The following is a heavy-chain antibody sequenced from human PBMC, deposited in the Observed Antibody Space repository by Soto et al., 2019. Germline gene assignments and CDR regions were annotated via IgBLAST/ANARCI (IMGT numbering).Heavy chain of an antibody. CDR2: IIPIFGTT. J-gene: IGHJ2*01. D-gene: IGHD2-15*01. V-gene: IGHV1-69*12. CDR1: GGTFSSYA. Sequence: QVQLVQSGAEVKKPGSSVKVSCKASGGTFSSYAISWVRQAPGQGLEWMGGIIPIFGTTNYAQKFQGRVTITAEESKSTAYMELSSLRSEDTAVYYCARVVTVVKSFHYWYFDLWGRGTLVSVSS. CDR3: ARVVTVVKSFHYWYFDL.